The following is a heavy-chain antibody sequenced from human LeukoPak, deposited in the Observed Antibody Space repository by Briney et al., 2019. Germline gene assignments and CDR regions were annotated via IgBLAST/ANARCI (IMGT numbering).Heavy chain of an antibody. CDR1: GGSISSGGYS. Sequence: PSETLSLTCAVSGGSISSGGYSWSWIRQPPGKGLEWIGYIYHSGSTYYNPSLKSRVTISVDRSKNQFSLKLSSVTAADTAVYYCARDGSSSWYYFDYWGQGTLVTVSS. D-gene: IGHD6-13*01. CDR3: ARDGSSSWYYFDY. J-gene: IGHJ4*02. V-gene: IGHV4-30-2*01. CDR2: IYHSGST.